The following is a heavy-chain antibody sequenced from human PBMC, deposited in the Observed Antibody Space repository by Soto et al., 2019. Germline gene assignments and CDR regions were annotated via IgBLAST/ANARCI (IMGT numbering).Heavy chain of an antibody. J-gene: IGHJ4*02. Sequence: QVQLEQSGAEVKEPGASVKVSCKASGDSFTGYYIHWVRQAPGQGLEWMGWIKPESGDTNYAQNFQGWVTMTRDTSISTAYMEVNRLRSDDTAVYYCARGKMNSGYEPGAYWGQGTLVTVSS. CDR1: GDSFTGYY. V-gene: IGHV1-2*04. D-gene: IGHD5-12*01. CDR2: IKPESGDT. CDR3: ARGKMNSGYEPGAY.